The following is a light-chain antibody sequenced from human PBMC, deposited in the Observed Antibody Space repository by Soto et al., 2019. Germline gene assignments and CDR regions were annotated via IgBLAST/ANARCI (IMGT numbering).Light chain of an antibody. J-gene: IGKJ5*01. CDR1: QTVTSRY. V-gene: IGKV3-20*01. Sequence: EIVLTQSPGTLSLSPGERATLSCRASQTVTSRYLAWYQQKPGQAPRLLIFGASIRDTGIPDRFSGSGSGTDFTLTISRLESEDFAVYYCQQYNNWPPITFGQGTRLEI. CDR3: QQYNNWPPIT. CDR2: GAS.